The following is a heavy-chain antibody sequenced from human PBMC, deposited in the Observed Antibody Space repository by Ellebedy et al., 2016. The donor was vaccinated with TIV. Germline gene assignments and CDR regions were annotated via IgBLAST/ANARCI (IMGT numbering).Heavy chain of an antibody. CDR3: ARERWYYDFWSGHNWFDP. Sequence: GGSLRLSXAASGFTVSSNYMSWVRQAPGKGLEWVSVIYSGGSTYYADSVKGRFTTSRDNSKNTLYLQMNSLRAEDTAVYYCARERWYYDFWSGHNWFDPWGQGTLVTVSS. CDR2: IYSGGST. CDR1: GFTVSSNY. V-gene: IGHV3-53*01. D-gene: IGHD3-3*01. J-gene: IGHJ5*02.